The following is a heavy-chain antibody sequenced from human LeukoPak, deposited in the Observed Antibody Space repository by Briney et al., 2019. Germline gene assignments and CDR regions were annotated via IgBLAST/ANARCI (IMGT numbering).Heavy chain of an antibody. Sequence: SVKVSCKASGGTFSSYAISWVRQAPGQGLEWMGGIIPIFGTANYAQKFQGRVTITADESTSTAYMELSSLRSEDTAVYYCARGSYYDSSVGDAFDIWGQGTVVTVSS. V-gene: IGHV1-69*13. D-gene: IGHD3-22*01. CDR2: IIPIFGTA. CDR1: GGTFSSYA. CDR3: ARGSYYDSSVGDAFDI. J-gene: IGHJ3*02.